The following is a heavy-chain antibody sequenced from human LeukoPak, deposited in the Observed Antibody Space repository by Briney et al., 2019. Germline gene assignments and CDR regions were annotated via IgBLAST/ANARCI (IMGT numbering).Heavy chain of an antibody. CDR1: GFTFSSYG. Sequence: GGSLRLSCAASGFTFSSYGMHWVRQAPGKGLEWVAFIRYDGSNKYYADSVKGRFTISRDNSKNTLYLQMNSLRAEDTAVYYCARESTVGPIQTDALDIWGQGTMVTVSS. CDR3: ARESTVGPIQTDALDI. V-gene: IGHV3-30*02. J-gene: IGHJ3*02. CDR2: IRYDGSNK. D-gene: IGHD1-26*01.